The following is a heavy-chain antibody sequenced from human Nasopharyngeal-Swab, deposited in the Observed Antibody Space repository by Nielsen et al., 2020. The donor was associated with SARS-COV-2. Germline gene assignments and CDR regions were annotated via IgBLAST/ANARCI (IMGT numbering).Heavy chain of an antibody. CDR1: GGTLSSYA. Sequence: SVKVSCKASGGTLSSYAISWVRQAPGQGLEWMGGIIPIFGTANYAQKFQGRVTITADKSTSTAYMELSSLRSEDTAVYYCARNPVDYDYVWGSYRYRTFDYWGQGTLVTVSS. CDR3: ARNPVDYDYVWGSYRYRTFDY. D-gene: IGHD3-16*02. V-gene: IGHV1-69*06. CDR2: IIPIFGTA. J-gene: IGHJ4*02.